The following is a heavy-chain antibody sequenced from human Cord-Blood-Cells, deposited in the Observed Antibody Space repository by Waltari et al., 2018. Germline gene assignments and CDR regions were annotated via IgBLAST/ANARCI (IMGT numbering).Heavy chain of an antibody. V-gene: IGHV4-30-2*01. Sequence: GSTYYNPSLKSRVTISVDRSKNQFSLKLSSVTAADTAVYYCARGRGSGAVDIWGQGTMVTVSS. CDR2: GST. CDR3: ARGRGSGAVDI. J-gene: IGHJ3*02. D-gene: IGHD3-10*01.